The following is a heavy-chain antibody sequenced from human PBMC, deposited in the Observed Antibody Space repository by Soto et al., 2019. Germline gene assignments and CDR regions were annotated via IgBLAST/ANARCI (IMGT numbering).Heavy chain of an antibody. J-gene: IGHJ5*01. CDR3: AHATLGSCGGATCYYFDS. CDR2: ISGVIDTS. CDR1: GFTFSSYA. V-gene: IGHV3-23*01. D-gene: IGHD2-21*01. Sequence: EVQLLESGGGLIQPGGSLRLSCAASGFTFSSYAMSWVRQAPGRRLEWVSTISGVIDTSYHAGSAGGRFSISRDDSKNTLYLQMNNLRDEDTALYYCAHATLGSCGGATCYYFDSWGQGTPVTVSS.